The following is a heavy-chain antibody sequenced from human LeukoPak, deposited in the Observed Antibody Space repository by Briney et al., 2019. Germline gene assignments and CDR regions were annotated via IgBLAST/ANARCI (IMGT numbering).Heavy chain of an antibody. V-gene: IGHV5-51*01. CDR3: ARGYSGYDYYFDS. J-gene: IGHJ4*02. Sequence: GESLKISCKGSGYIFTSYWIGWVRQMPGKGLEWMGIIYPGDSDTRYSPALQGQVNISADRSITTAYLQWSSLKVSDTAMYYCARGYSGYDYYFDSWGQGTLVTVSS. CDR2: IYPGDSDT. CDR1: GYIFTSYW. D-gene: IGHD5-12*01.